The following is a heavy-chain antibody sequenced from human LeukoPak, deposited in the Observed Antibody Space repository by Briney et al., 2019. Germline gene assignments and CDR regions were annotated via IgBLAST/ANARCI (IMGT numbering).Heavy chain of an antibody. CDR2: ICHSGST. J-gene: IGHJ4*02. Sequence: SETLSLTCTVSGGSISSGGYYWSWIRQHPGKGLEWIGYICHSGSTYYNPSLKSRVTISVDRSKNQFSLKLSSVTAADTAVYYCARVPISAAPDYWGQGTLVTVSS. CDR3: ARVPISAAPDY. CDR1: GGSISSGGYY. D-gene: IGHD3-10*01. V-gene: IGHV4-30-2*01.